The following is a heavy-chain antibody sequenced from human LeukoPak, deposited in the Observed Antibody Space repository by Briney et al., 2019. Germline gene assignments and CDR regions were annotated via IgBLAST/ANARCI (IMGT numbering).Heavy chain of an antibody. D-gene: IGHD3-22*01. CDR1: GGSFTGYY. CDR3: ARVESDYYDSSGYYGY. Sequence: PSETLSLTCAVYGGSFTGYYWSWIRQPPGKGLEWIWEINHSGRTNYNPSLKSRVTISVDTSKNQFSLKLRSVTAADTAVYYCARVESDYYDSSGYYGYWGQGILVSFA. CDR2: INHSGRT. J-gene: IGHJ4*02. V-gene: IGHV4-34*01.